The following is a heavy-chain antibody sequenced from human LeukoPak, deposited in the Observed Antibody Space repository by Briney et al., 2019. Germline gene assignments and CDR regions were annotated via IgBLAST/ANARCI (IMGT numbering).Heavy chain of an antibody. CDR1: GFTFSSYW. D-gene: IGHD3-22*01. CDR2: IKPDGSEK. Sequence: GGSLRLSCAASGFTFSSYWMTWVRQAPGKGLEWVANIKPDGSEKYYVDSVKGRFTISRDNAKNSLYLQMNSLRAEDTAVYYCARDRPYYYDFLWGQGTLVTVSS. CDR3: ARDRPYYYDFL. V-gene: IGHV3-7*03. J-gene: IGHJ4*02.